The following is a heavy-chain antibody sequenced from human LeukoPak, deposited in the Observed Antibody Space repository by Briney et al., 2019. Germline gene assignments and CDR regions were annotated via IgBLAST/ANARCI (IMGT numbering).Heavy chain of an antibody. CDR1: GFTFSSYN. Sequence: GGSLRLSCAASGFTFSSYNMNWVRQAQGKGLEYVSAISSNGGSTYYANSVKGRFTISRDNSKNTLYLQMGSLRAEDMAVYYCARSRDGYKPYFDYWGQGTLVTVSS. V-gene: IGHV3-64*01. D-gene: IGHD5-24*01. CDR2: ISSNGGST. CDR3: ARSRDGYKPYFDY. J-gene: IGHJ4*02.